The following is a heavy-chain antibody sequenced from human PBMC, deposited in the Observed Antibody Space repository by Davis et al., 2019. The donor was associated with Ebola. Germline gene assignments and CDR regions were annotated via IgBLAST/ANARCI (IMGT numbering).Heavy chain of an antibody. V-gene: IGHV3-48*02. CDR3: ASSLPPFDY. D-gene: IGHD5/OR15-5a*01. CDR1: GFTVSSNY. J-gene: IGHJ4*02. Sequence: GGSLRLSCAASGFTVSSNYMSWVRQAPGKGLEWVSYISSSSSTIYYADSVKGRFTISRDNAKNSLYLQMNSLRDEDTAVYYCASSLPPFDYWGQGTLVTVSS. CDR2: ISSSSSTI.